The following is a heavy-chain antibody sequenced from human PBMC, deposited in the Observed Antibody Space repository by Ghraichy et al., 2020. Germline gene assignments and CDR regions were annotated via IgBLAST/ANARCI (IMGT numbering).Heavy chain of an antibody. CDR2: IYYSGST. J-gene: IGHJ6*04. D-gene: IGHD6-19*01. V-gene: IGHV4-31*03. CDR1: GGSISSGGYY. Sequence: SETLSLTCTVSGGSISSGGYYWSWIRQHPGKGLEWIGYIYYSGSTYYNPSLKSRVTISVDTSKNQFSLKLSSVTAADTAVYYCARGGIAVAGTMDVWGKGTTVTVSS. CDR3: ARGGIAVAGTMDV.